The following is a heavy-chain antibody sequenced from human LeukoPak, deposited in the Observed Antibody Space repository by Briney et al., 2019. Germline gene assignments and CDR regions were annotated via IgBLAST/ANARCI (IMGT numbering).Heavy chain of an antibody. D-gene: IGHD3-10*01. CDR2: IRSKAHGGTT. CDR1: GFTFGDYA. J-gene: IGHJ4*02. Sequence: PGGSLRLSCTASGFTFGDYAMSWVRQAPGKGLEWVGFIRSKAHGGTTEYAASVKGRFTISRDDSKSIAYLQMNSLKTEDTAVYYCSSGTTPTYYYGSGSMDYWGQGTLVTVSS. V-gene: IGHV3-49*04. CDR3: SSGTTPTYYYGSGSMDY.